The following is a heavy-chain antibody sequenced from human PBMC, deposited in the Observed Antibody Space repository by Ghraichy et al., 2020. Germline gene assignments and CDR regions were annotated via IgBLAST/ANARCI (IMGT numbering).Heavy chain of an antibody. CDR1: GGSISSSNW. CDR2: IYHSGST. J-gene: IGHJ3*02. V-gene: IGHV4-4*02. Sequence: GSLRLSCAVSGGSISSSNWWSWVRQPPGKGLEWIGEIYHSGSTNYNPSLKSRVTISVDKSKNQFSLKLSSVTAADTAVYYCARGVVTAIPTSFAFDIWGQGTMVTVSS. CDR3: ARGVVTAIPTSFAFDI. D-gene: IGHD2-21*02.